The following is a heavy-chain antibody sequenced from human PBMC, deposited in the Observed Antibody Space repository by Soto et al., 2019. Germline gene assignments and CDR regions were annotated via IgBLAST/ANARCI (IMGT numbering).Heavy chain of an antibody. CDR3: ARDTVRGNYYYYGMDV. CDR2: IYPGDSDT. D-gene: IGHD3-10*01. Sequence: GESLKISCKGSGYSFNSYWSGWVRQMPGKGLEWMGIIYPGDSDTRYSPSFQGQVTISADKSISTAYLQWSSLKASDTAMYYCARDTVRGNYYYYGMDVWGQGTTVTVSS. V-gene: IGHV5-51*01. CDR1: GYSFNSYW. J-gene: IGHJ6*02.